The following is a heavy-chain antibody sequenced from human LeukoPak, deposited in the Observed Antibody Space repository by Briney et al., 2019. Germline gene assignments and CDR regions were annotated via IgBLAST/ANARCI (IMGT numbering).Heavy chain of an antibody. CDR3: ARVPEDTGDNWFDP. J-gene: IGHJ5*02. Sequence: PGGSLRLSRAASGFTFSSYWMSWVRQAPGKGLEWVPNIKQDGSEKYYVDSVTGRFTISRDNAKNSLYLQMNSLRAEDTAVYYCARVPEDTGDNWFDPWGQGTLVTVSS. CDR1: GFTFSSYW. CDR2: IKQDGSEK. V-gene: IGHV3-7*01. D-gene: IGHD7-27*01.